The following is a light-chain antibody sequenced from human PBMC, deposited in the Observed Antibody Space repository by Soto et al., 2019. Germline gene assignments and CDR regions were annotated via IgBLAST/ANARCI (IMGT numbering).Light chain of an antibody. CDR2: KGS. V-gene: IGKV1-5*03. CDR3: QQYNDNWT. J-gene: IGKJ1*01. CDR1: QSISSW. Sequence: DIQMTQSPSTLSASVGDRVTITCRASQSISSWLAWHQQKPGKAPRLLIYKGSNLESGVPSRFSGSGSGTEFTLTITSLQPDDSATYYCQQYNDNWTFGQGTKVEIK.